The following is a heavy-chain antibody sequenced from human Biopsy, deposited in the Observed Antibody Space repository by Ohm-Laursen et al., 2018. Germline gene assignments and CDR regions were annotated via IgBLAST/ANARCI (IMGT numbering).Heavy chain of an antibody. CDR2: IYYSGGT. Sequence: SDTLSLTCSVSGGSMTGYEWSWIRLAPGKGLEWIGYIYYSGGTKYNPSLASRVTFSVDVSKSQFSLKLYSVTAADTAVYCCARVEAGTYDALDIWGQGTLVAVSA. CDR1: GGSMTGYE. J-gene: IGHJ3*02. CDR3: ARVEAGTYDALDI. D-gene: IGHD1-26*01. V-gene: IGHV4-59*07.